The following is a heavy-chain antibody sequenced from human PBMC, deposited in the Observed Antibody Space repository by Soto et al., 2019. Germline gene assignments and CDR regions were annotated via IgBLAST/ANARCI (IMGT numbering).Heavy chain of an antibody. CDR3: ARGEQWLPTYYYYYGMDV. V-gene: IGHV1-69*02. CDR1: GGTFSSYT. J-gene: IGHJ6*02. Sequence: QVQLVQSGAEVKKPGSSVKVSCKASGGTFSSYTISWVRQAPGQGLEWMGRIIPILGIANYAQKFQGRVTITADKSTSTAYMELSSLRTEDTAVYYCARGEQWLPTYYYYYGMDVWGQGTTVTVSS. D-gene: IGHD6-19*01. CDR2: IIPILGIA.